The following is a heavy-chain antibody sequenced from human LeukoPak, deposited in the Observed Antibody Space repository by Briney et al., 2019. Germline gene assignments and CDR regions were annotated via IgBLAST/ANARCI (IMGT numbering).Heavy chain of an antibody. Sequence: GGSLRLSCAASGFTFSSYAMSWVRQAPGKGLEWVSAISRSGGSTYYADSVKGRFTISRDNSKNTLYLQMNSLRAEDTAVYYCAKSLSRFGEFPFDYWGQGTLVTVSS. CDR2: ISRSGGST. CDR3: AKSLSRFGEFPFDY. CDR1: GFTFSSYA. D-gene: IGHD3-10*01. V-gene: IGHV3-23*01. J-gene: IGHJ4*02.